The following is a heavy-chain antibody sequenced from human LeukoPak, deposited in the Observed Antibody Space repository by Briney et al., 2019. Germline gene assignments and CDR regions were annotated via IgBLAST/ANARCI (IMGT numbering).Heavy chain of an antibody. D-gene: IGHD3-22*01. CDR1: GGSFSGYY. CDR3: ARGGSSGYYYPFDY. V-gene: IGHV4-34*01. J-gene: IGHJ4*02. CDR2: INHSGST. Sequence: TSETLSLTCAVYGGSFSGYYWSWIRQPPGKGLEWIGEINHSGSTNYNPSLKSRVTISVDTSKNQFSLKLSSVTAADTAVCYCARGGSSGYYYPFDYWGQGTLVTVSS.